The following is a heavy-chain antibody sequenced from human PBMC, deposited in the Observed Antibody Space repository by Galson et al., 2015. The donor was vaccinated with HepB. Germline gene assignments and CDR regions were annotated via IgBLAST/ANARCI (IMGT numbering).Heavy chain of an antibody. CDR2: ISSSSSTI. V-gene: IGHV3-48*01. CDR3: ARDLRYCSSTSCYGVYYYYGMDV. J-gene: IGHJ6*02. CDR1: GFTFSSYS. Sequence: SLRLSCAASGFTFSSYSMNWVRQAPGKGLEWVSYISSSSSTIYYADSVKGRFTISRDNAKNSLYLQMNSLRAEDTAVYYCARDLRYCSSTSCYGVYYYYGMDVWGQGTTVTVSS. D-gene: IGHD2-2*01.